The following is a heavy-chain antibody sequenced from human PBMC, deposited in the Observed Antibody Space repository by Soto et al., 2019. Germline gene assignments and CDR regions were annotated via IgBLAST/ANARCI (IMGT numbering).Heavy chain of an antibody. CDR3: ASHAGYCSGGSCYSGPGPLDY. V-gene: IGHV4-59*08. CDR2: IYYSGST. J-gene: IGHJ4*02. D-gene: IGHD2-15*01. Sequence: SETLSLTFTVSCGSISSYYCGWSRQPPGKGLELIGYIYYSGSTNYNPSLKSRVTISVDTSKNQFSLKLSSVTAADTAVYYCASHAGYCSGGSCYSGPGPLDYWGQGTLVTVSS. CDR1: CGSISSYY.